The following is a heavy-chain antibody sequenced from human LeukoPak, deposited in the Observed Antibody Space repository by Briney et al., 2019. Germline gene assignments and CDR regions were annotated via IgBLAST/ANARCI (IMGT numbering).Heavy chain of an antibody. CDR3: AGGFLRYCSGGSCYGMDV. V-gene: IGHV3-33*01. CDR2: IWYDGINK. J-gene: IGHJ6*02. CDR1: GFTFSSYG. D-gene: IGHD2-15*01. Sequence: PGRSLGLSFAASGFTFSSYGMHWVRQAPGKGLEGLAVIWYDGINKYYADSVKGRFNICRDTSTNTLYLQMNSLRAEERAVYYCAGGFLRYCSGGSCYGMDVWGQGNTVTVSS.